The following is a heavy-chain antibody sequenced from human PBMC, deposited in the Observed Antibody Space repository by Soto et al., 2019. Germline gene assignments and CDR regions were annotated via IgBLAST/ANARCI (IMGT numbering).Heavy chain of an antibody. J-gene: IGHJ4*02. CDR3: ARSYSYGSWWYFDY. CDR2: FSAYNGNT. CDR1: GYTFTSYG. V-gene: IGHV1-18*04. Sequence: ASVKVSCKASGYTFTSYGISWVRQAPGQGLEWMGWFSAYNGNTNYAQKLQGRVTITTDTSTSTAYMELRSLRSDDTAVYYCARSYSYGSWWYFDYWGQGTQVTVSS. D-gene: IGHD3-10*01.